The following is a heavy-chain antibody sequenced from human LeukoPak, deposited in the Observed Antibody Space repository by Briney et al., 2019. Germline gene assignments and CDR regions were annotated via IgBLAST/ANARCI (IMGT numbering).Heavy chain of an antibody. CDR1: GGSISSSSYY. Sequence: SETLSLTCSVSGGSISSSSYYWGWIRQPPGKGLEWIGSIYYSGSTYYNPSLKSRVTISVDTSKNQFSLKLSSVTAADTAVYYCARDCSGGSCYGAFDIWGQGTMVTVSS. CDR2: IYYSGST. D-gene: IGHD2-15*01. CDR3: ARDCSGGSCYGAFDI. V-gene: IGHV4-39*02. J-gene: IGHJ3*02.